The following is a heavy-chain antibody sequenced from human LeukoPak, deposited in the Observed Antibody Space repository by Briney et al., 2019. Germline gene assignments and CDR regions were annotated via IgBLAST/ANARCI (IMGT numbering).Heavy chain of an antibody. CDR2: ISGSGGST. V-gene: IGHV3-23*01. D-gene: IGHD3-3*01. Sequence: GGSLRLSCAASGFTFSSYAMSWVRQAPGKGLEWVSAISGSGGSTYYADSVKGRFTISRDNSKNTLYLQMNSLRPEDTAVYYCAKGGFSIFGVVTEYWYFDLWGRGTLVTVSS. CDR3: AKGGFSIFGVVTEYWYFDL. J-gene: IGHJ2*01. CDR1: GFTFSSYA.